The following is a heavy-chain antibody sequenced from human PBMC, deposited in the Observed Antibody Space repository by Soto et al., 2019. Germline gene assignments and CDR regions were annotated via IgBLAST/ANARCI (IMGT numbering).Heavy chain of an antibody. V-gene: IGHV1-2*04. D-gene: IGHD6-19*01. CDR2: INPNSGGT. Sequence: ASVKVSCKASGYTFTGYYMHWVRQAPGQGLEWMGWINPNSGGTNYAQKFQGWVTMTRDTSISTAYMELSRLRSDDTAVYYCARVADYSSGSVFDYSGQGTLVTVSS. CDR3: ARVADYSSGSVFDY. J-gene: IGHJ4*02. CDR1: GYTFTGYY.